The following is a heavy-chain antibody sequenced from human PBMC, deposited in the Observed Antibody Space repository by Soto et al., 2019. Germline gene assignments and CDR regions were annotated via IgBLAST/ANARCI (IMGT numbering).Heavy chain of an antibody. D-gene: IGHD3-3*01. V-gene: IGHV4-59*01. Sequence: SETLSLTCTVSGCSISSYYWSWIRQPPGKGLEWIGYIYYSGSTNYNPSLKSRVTISVDTSKNQFSLKLSSVTAADTAVYYCARVDGAYYDFWSGPYYYYMDVWGKGTTVTVSS. CDR2: IYYSGST. CDR3: ARVDGAYYDFWSGPYYYYMDV. J-gene: IGHJ6*03. CDR1: GCSISSYY.